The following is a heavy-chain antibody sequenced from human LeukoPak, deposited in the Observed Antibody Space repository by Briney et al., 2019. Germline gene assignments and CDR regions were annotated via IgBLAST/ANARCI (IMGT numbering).Heavy chain of an antibody. CDR2: INHSGST. V-gene: IGHV4-34*01. CDR3: AREVVRGVHPFDY. J-gene: IGHJ4*02. CDR1: GGSFSGYY. D-gene: IGHD3-10*01. Sequence: SETLSLTCAVYGGSFSGYYWSWIRQPPGKGLEWIGEINHSGSTNYNPSLKSRVTISVDTSKNQFSLKLSSVTAADTAVYYCAREVVRGVHPFDYWGQGTLVTVSS.